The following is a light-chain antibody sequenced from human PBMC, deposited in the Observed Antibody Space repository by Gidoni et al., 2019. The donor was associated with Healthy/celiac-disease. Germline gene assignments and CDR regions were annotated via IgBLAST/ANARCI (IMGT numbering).Light chain of an antibody. V-gene: IGKV3-11*01. CDR2: DAS. CDR3: QQRSNWPT. CDR1: QSVSSY. J-gene: IGKJ3*01. Sequence: EIVLTQSPAILSWSPGERATISCRASQSVSSYLAWYQQKPGQAPRLLIYDASNRATGIPARFSGSGSGTDFTLTISSLEPEDFAVYYCQQRSNWPTFGPGTKVDIK.